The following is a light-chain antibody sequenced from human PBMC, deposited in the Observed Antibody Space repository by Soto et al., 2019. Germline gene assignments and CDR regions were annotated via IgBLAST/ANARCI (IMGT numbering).Light chain of an antibody. J-gene: IGKJ1*01. CDR1: QSLLHSNGYNY. CDR3: MQALQPLWT. Sequence: DIVMTQSPLSLPVTPGEPASISCRSSQSLLHSNGYNYLDWYLQKPGQSPQLLIYLGSNWASGVPDRFSGSGSGTDFTLKISRVEAEDVGVYYCMQALQPLWTFGKGTKVEIK. CDR2: LGS. V-gene: IGKV2-28*01.